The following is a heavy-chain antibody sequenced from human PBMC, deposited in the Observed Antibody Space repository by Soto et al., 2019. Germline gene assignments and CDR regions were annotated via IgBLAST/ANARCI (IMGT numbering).Heavy chain of an antibody. CDR3: ARSREGYSFFDY. CDR2: VNSDGSST. CDR1: GFTFSTYW. D-gene: IGHD4-4*01. J-gene: IGHJ4*02. V-gene: IGHV3-74*01. Sequence: EVQLVESGGGLVQPGESLRLSCAASGFTFSTYWMHWVRQAPGKGLVWVSRVNSDGSSTTYADSVKGRFTLSRDNAKDTRDLQMNSLTAEDTAVYCCARSREGYSFFDYWCQRSLVTVSS.